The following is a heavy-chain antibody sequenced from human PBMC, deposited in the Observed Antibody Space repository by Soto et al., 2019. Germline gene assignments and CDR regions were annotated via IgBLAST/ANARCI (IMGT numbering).Heavy chain of an antibody. V-gene: IGHV4-31*03. CDR1: GGSISSGGYY. CDR3: ARERVAAAGPFDY. Sequence: QVQLQESGPGLVKPSQTLSLTCTVSGGSISSGGYYWRWIRQHPGKGLEWIGYIYYSGRTYYNPSLKSRVTISVDTSKNQFSLKLSSVTAADTAVYYCARERVAAAGPFDYWGQGTLVTVSS. J-gene: IGHJ4*02. CDR2: IYYSGRT. D-gene: IGHD6-13*01.